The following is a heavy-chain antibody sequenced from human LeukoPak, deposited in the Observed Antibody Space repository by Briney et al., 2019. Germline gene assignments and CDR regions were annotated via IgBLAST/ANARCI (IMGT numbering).Heavy chain of an antibody. CDR3: ARGKYDSNGYYLDY. CDR1: GGSFSGYY. Sequence: TSETLSLTCAVYGGSFSGYYWSRIRQPPGKGLEWIGEINHSGSTNYNPSLKSRVTISVDTSKNQFSLKLSSVTAADTAVYYCARGKYDSNGYYLDYWGQGTLVTVSS. J-gene: IGHJ4*02. V-gene: IGHV4-34*01. D-gene: IGHD3-22*01. CDR2: INHSGST.